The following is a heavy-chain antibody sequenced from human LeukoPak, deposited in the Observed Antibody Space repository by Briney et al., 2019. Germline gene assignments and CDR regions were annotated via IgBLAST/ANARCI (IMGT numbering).Heavy chain of an antibody. V-gene: IGHV4-34*01. CDR2: INHSGST. D-gene: IGHD3-3*01. CDR1: GGPFSGYY. CDR3: ARVRKSITIFGVVIKTPGYYYYGMDV. J-gene: IGHJ6*02. Sequence: SETLSLTCAVYGGPFSGYYWSWIRQPPGKGLEWIGEINHSGSTNYNPSLKSRVTISVDTSKNQFSLKLSSVTAADTAVYYCARVRKSITIFGVVIKTPGYYYYGMDVWGQGTTVTVSS.